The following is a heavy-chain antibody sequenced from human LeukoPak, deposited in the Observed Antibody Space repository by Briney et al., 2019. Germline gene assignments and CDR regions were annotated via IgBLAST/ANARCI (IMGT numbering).Heavy chain of an antibody. Sequence: GGSLRLSCVASGFTFSHYWMSWVSQAPGKGLEWVANIKEDGSIEDYVDSVKGRFTVSRDNAKNSLYLEMNSLRVEDTAVYYCVSQQVAPPWGQGTLVIVSS. J-gene: IGHJ5*02. V-gene: IGHV3-7*01. CDR1: GFTFSHYW. CDR3: VSQQVAPP. D-gene: IGHD5-12*01. CDR2: IKEDGSIE.